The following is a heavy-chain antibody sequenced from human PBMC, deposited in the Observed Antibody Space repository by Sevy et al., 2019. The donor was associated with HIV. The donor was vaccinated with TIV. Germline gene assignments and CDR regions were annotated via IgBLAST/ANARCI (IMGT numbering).Heavy chain of an antibody. CDR1: GYTLSQIS. Sequence: ASVKVSCKVSGYTLSQISMHWVRQAPGKGLEWMGSFDPEDGETIYAQKFQARVTMTEDTSTDTAYMELSSLRSDDTAVYYCATTKDYYDSSGSPFDSWGQGILVTVSS. D-gene: IGHD3-22*01. CDR2: FDPEDGET. V-gene: IGHV1-24*01. J-gene: IGHJ4*02. CDR3: ATTKDYYDSSGSPFDS.